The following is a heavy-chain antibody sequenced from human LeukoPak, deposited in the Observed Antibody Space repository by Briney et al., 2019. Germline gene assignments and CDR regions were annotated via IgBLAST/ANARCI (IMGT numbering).Heavy chain of an antibody. CDR3: ARAQAAAGTNY. CDR1: GGSISSYY. J-gene: IGHJ4*02. Sequence: SETLSLTCTVSGGSISSYYWSWIRQPPGKGLEWIGYIYYSGSTNYNPSLKSRVTISVDTSKNQFSLKLSSVTAADTAVYYCARAQAAAGTNYWGQGTLVTVSS. V-gene: IGHV4-59*12. CDR2: IYYSGST. D-gene: IGHD6-13*01.